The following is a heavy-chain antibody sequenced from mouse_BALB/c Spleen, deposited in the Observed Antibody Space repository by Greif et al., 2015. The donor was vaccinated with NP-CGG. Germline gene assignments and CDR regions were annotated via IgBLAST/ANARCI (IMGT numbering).Heavy chain of an antibody. CDR1: GYTFTSYT. Sequence: QVQLQQSGAELARPGASVKMSCKASGYTFTSYTMHWVKQRPGQGLEWIGYINPSSGYTNYNQKFKDKATLTADKSSSTAYMQLSSLTSEDSAVYYCAREESYWYFDVWGAGTTVTVSS. CDR2: INPSSGYT. V-gene: IGHV1-4*01. J-gene: IGHJ1*01. CDR3: AREESYWYFDV.